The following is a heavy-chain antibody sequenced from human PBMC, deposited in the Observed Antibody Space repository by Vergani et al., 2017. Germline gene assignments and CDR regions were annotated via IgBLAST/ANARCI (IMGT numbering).Heavy chain of an antibody. V-gene: IGHV4-34*01. CDR2: INHSGST. Sequence: QLQLQQSGPGLLKPSETLSLTCAVYGGSFSGYYWSWIRQPPGKGLEWIGEINHSGSTNYNPSLKSRVTISVDTSKNQFSLKLSSVTAADTAVYYCARERSRLPYYFDYWGQGTLVTVSS. CDR3: ARERSRLPYYFDY. CDR1: GGSFSGYY. J-gene: IGHJ4*02.